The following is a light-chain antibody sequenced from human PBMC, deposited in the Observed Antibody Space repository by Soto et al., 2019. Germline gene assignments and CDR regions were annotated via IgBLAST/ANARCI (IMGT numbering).Light chain of an antibody. CDR3: QQYGSSLIT. CDR2: AAS. Sequence: EIVLTQSPGTLSLSPGERATLSCRASQSASSNYLAWFQQKPGQAPRLLIYAASSRATGIPDRFSGSGSGTDFTLTISRLEPEDFAVYYCQQYGSSLITFGQGTRLEIK. V-gene: IGKV3-20*01. CDR1: QSASSNY. J-gene: IGKJ5*01.